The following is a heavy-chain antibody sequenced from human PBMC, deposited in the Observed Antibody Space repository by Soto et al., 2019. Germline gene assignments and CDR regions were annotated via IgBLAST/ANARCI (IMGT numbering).Heavy chain of an antibody. D-gene: IGHD2-2*01. CDR1: GFTCSSYS. J-gene: IGHJ6*03. Sequence: GGSLRLSCAASGFTCSSYSLNWVRQAPGKGLEWVSYISSGSSTIYYADSVKGRFTISRDNAKNSLYLQMNSLRAEDTAVYYATRSAYMDVWGKGTTVTVSS. CDR2: ISSGSSTI. CDR3: TRSAYMDV. V-gene: IGHV3-48*01.